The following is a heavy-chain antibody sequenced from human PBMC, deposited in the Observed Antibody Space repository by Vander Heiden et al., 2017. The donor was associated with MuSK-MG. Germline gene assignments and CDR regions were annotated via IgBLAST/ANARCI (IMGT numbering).Heavy chain of an antibody. CDR3: ARRGYGGYYWYFDL. V-gene: IGHV3-7*01. J-gene: IGHJ2*01. CDR2: IKQGGSEK. CDR1: GFPLSNYW. Sequence: EVQLVASGGDLVQPGESLRLSCAASGFPLSNYWMTWVRQAPGKGLEWVATIKQGGSEKYYVDSVRGRFTISRGNAENSLYLQMDSLRAEDSAVYYCARRGYGGYYWYFDLWGRGTLVTVSS. D-gene: IGHD4-17*01.